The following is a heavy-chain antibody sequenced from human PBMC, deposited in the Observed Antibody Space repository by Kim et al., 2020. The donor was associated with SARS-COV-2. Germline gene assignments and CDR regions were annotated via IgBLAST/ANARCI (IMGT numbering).Heavy chain of an antibody. CDR3: AKEGVYYGMDV. CDR1: GFTFSSYG. V-gene: IGHV3-30*18. CDR2: ISYDGSNK. J-gene: IGHJ6*02. Sequence: GGSLRLSCAASGFTFSSYGMHWVRQAPGKGLEWVAVISYDGSNKYYADSVKGRFTISRDNSKNTLYLQMNSLRAEDTAVYYCAKEGVYYGMDVWGQGTTVTVSS. D-gene: IGHD3-16*01.